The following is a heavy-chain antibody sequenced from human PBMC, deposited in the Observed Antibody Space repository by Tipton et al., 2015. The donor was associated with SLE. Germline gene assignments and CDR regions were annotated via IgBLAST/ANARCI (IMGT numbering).Heavy chain of an antibody. D-gene: IGHD2-21*01. Sequence: QLVQSGPEVKKPGASVKVSCKASGYTFNNNGISWARQAPGQGLEWMGWVSGYNGNTHYAQKFQGRVTMTTDTSTSTAYMELRSLRSDDTAIYYCARGGGVVIISIDSWYFDLWGRGTLVTVSS. CDR1: GYTFNNNG. J-gene: IGHJ2*01. CDR3: ARGGGVVIISIDSWYFDL. CDR2: VSGYNGNT. V-gene: IGHV1-18*01.